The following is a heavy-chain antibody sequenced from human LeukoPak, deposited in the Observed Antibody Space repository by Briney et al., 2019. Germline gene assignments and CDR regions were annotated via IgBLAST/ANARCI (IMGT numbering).Heavy chain of an antibody. D-gene: IGHD6-13*01. CDR3: ARSRSSWYFDY. Sequence: PSETLFLTCTVSGGSISSSTYYWGWIRQPPGKGLEWIGSIYYSGSTYYNPSLKSRVTISVDTSKNQFSLKLSSVTAADTAVYYCARSRSSWYFDYWGQGTLVTVSS. CDR2: IYYSGST. V-gene: IGHV4-39*07. J-gene: IGHJ4*02. CDR1: GGSISSSTYY.